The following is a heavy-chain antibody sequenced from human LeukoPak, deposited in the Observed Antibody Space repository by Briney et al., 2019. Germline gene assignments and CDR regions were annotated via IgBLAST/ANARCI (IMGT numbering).Heavy chain of an antibody. CDR3: ATGRWSSGWYHGDWFDP. Sequence: ASVKVSCKASGYTFTSYDINWVRQATGQGLEWMGWMNPNSGNTGYAQKFQGRVTMTRSTSISTAYMELSSLRSEDTAVYYCATGRWSSGWYHGDWFDPRGQGTLVTVSS. CDR1: GYTFTSYD. CDR2: MNPNSGNT. J-gene: IGHJ5*02. V-gene: IGHV1-8*01. D-gene: IGHD6-19*01.